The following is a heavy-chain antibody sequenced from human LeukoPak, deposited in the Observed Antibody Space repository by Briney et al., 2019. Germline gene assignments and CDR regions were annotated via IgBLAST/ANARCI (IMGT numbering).Heavy chain of an antibody. V-gene: IGHV3-23*01. CDR3: AKGLLNVAAAGIDY. Sequence: GGSLRLSCAASGFTFSSYAMSWLRQAPGKGLEWVSAISGSGCSTYYADSVKGRFTISRDNSKNTLYLQMNSLRAEDTAVYYCAKGLLNVAAAGIDYWGQGALVTVSS. D-gene: IGHD6-13*01. CDR1: GFTFSSYA. CDR2: ISGSGCST. J-gene: IGHJ4*02.